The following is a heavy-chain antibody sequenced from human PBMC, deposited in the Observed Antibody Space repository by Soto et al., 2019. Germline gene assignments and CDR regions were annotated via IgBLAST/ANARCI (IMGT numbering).Heavy chain of an antibody. V-gene: IGHV3-21*01. J-gene: IGHJ6*02. Sequence: EVQLVESGGGLVKPGGSLRLSCAASGFTFSSYSMNWVRQAPGKGLEWVSSISSSSSYIYYADSVKGRFTISRDNAKNSLYLQMNSLRAEDTAVYYCARDRAAAPDGMALWGQGTTVTFSS. D-gene: IGHD6-13*01. CDR3: ARDRAAAPDGMAL. CDR2: ISSSSSYI. CDR1: GFTFSSYS.